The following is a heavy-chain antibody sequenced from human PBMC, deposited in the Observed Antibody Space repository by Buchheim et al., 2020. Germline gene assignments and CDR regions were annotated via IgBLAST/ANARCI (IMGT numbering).Heavy chain of an antibody. CDR3: ARGRGRYCTNGVCYAPFGY. Sequence: QVQLQQWGAGLLKPSETLSLTCAVYGGSFSGYYWSWIRQPPGKGLEWIGEINHSGSTNYNPSLKSRVTIPVDTSKNQFSLKLSSVTAADTAVYYCARGRGRYCTNGVCYAPFGYWGQGTL. V-gene: IGHV4-34*01. D-gene: IGHD2-8*01. J-gene: IGHJ4*02. CDR2: INHSGST. CDR1: GGSFSGYY.